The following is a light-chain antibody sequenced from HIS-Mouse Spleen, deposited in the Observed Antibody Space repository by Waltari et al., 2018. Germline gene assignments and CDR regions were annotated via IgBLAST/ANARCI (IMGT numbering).Light chain of an antibody. CDR2: GKN. J-gene: IGLJ2*01. CDR3: NSRDSSGNHVV. Sequence: SSELTQDPAVSVALGQTVRITCQGDSLRSYYASWYQQKPGQAPVLVIYGKNNRPEGIQYRFAGASSGNTASLTITGAQAEDEADYFCNSRDSSGNHVVFGGGTKLTVL. V-gene: IGLV3-19*01. CDR1: SLRSYY.